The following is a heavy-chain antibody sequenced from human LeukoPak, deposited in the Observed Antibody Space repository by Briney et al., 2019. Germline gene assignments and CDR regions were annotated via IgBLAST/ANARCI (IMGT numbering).Heavy chain of an antibody. D-gene: IGHD3-9*01. CDR2: ISAYNGKT. CDR1: GGTFSSYA. J-gene: IGHJ5*02. Sequence: ASVKLSCKASGGTFSSYAISWVRQAPGQGLEWMGWISAYNGKTNHAQKLQGSVTMTTDTSTSTAYMELRSLRSDDTAVYYCARGEWSYDILTGYYNSPWFDPWGQGTLVTVSS. CDR3: ARGEWSYDILTGYYNSPWFDP. V-gene: IGHV1-18*01.